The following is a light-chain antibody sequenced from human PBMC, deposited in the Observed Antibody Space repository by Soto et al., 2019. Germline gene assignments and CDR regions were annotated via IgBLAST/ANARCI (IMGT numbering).Light chain of an antibody. J-gene: IGKJ2*01. CDR1: QSVTSDF. CDR2: GAS. Sequence: EIVLTQSPGTLSLSPGERAALCCRASQSVTSDFLAWYQQKPGQAPRLLIYGASTRAAGVPDRFSGSGSGTDFTLPITRLEPEDFAVYYCQQYGRSSLMFTFGQGTKLGV. CDR3: QQYGRSSLMFT. V-gene: IGKV3-20*01.